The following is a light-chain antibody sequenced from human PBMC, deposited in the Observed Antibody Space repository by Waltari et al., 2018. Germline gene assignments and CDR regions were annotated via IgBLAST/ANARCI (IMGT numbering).Light chain of an antibody. CDR2: GAS. J-gene: IGKJ5*01. V-gene: IGKV1D-16*01. CDR1: QGINSW. Sequence: IQMTQSPSSVSASVGDRVTVTCRASQGINSWLAWYQQKPGRAPKLLIYGASSLQSGVPSRFSGSGSGTDFTLTISSLQPDDFATYYCQQYNSYSRAFGQGTRLEIK. CDR3: QQYNSYSRA.